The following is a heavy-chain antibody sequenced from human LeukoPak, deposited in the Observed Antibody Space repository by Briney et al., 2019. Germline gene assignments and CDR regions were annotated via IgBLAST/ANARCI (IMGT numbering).Heavy chain of an antibody. D-gene: IGHD6-19*01. Sequence: PGGSLRLSRTASGFTFSTYAMTWVRQAPGKGLEWVSVISHGGDSAWYADSVKGLFTISRDNSKSTLFMQMTSMRADDTAIYYCAKGRSGWYEGLDYWGQGILVTVSS. CDR2: ISHGGDSA. J-gene: IGHJ4*02. V-gene: IGHV3-23*01. CDR3: AKGRSGWYEGLDY. CDR1: GFTFSTYA.